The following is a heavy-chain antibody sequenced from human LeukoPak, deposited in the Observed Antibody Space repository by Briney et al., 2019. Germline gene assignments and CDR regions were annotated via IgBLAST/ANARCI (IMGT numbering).Heavy chain of an antibody. D-gene: IGHD1-20*01. Sequence: GGSLRLSCAASGFTFSSYWMSWVRQAPGKGLEWVANIKQDGSEKYYVDSVKGRFTISRDNAKNSLYLQMNSLRAEDTAVYYCARDRYKWEVGGRSYYFDYWGQGTLVTVSS. CDR3: ARDRYKWEVGGRSYYFDY. V-gene: IGHV3-7*01. CDR2: IKQDGSEK. CDR1: GFTFSSYW. J-gene: IGHJ4*02.